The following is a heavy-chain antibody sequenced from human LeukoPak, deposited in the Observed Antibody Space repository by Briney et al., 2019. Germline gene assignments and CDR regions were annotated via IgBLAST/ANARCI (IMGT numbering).Heavy chain of an antibody. CDR1: GYSFTSYW. J-gene: IGHJ6*03. V-gene: IGHV5-51*01. D-gene: IGHD2-21*01. Sequence: GESLKISCKGSGYSFTSYWIGWVRQMPGKGLEWMGIICPGDSDTRYSPSFQGQVTISADKSISTAYLQWISLKASDTAMYYCASSAIRDYYYMGVWGKGTTVTVSS. CDR2: ICPGDSDT. CDR3: ASSAIRDYYYMGV.